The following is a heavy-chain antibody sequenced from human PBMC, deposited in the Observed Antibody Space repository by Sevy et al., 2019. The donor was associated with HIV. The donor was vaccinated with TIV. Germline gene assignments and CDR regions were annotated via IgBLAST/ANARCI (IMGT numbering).Heavy chain of an antibody. CDR1: GFTFSRYW. CDR2: IKLDGSEK. V-gene: IGHV3-7*03. Sequence: GGSLRLSCAASGFTFSRYWMSWVRQAPGKGLERVANIKLDGSEKYYVDSVKGRFTISRDNAKNSLYLQMNSLRAEDSAVYYCARDCSSTSCLWGMDVWGQGTTVTVSS. CDR3: ARDCSSTSCLWGMDV. J-gene: IGHJ6*02. D-gene: IGHD2-2*01.